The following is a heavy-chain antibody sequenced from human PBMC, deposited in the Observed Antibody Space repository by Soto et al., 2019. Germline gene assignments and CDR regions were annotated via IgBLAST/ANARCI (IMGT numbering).Heavy chain of an antibody. CDR1: GFAFSSYA. D-gene: IGHD3-10*01. Sequence: QVQLVESGGGVVQPGRSLRLSCAASGFAFSSYAMHWVRQAPGKGLEWVAVISYDGSNKYYADSVKGRFTISRDNSQNTMYLQMNSLRAEETAVYYCARDLSGSGDWGQGTLVTVSS. CDR2: ISYDGSNK. V-gene: IGHV3-30-3*01. J-gene: IGHJ4*02. CDR3: ARDLSGSGD.